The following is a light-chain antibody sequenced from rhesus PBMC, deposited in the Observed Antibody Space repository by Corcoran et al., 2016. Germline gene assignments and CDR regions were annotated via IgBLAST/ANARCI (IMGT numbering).Light chain of an antibody. CDR2: YAS. J-gene: IGKJ4*01. V-gene: IGKV1S3*01. Sequence: IQMTQSPSSLSASVGDIVTITCRPSQGISNYLVWYQQKPGKAPEPLIYYASNLESGVPSRFSGSGSRSDFTFTIRNLQPENFAIKYCKQHNSYPLAFGGGTKVGVK. CDR1: QGISNY. CDR3: KQHNSYPLA.